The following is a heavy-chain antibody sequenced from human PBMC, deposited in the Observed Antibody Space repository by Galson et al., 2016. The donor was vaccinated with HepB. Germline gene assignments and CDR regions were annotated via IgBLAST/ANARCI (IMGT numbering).Heavy chain of an antibody. J-gene: IGHJ5*02. CDR3: AKDYGAYSNWIAP. CDR2: IWHDGNNK. V-gene: IGHV3-33*06. Sequence: SLRLSCAASGFTFRNYGFHWVRQAPGKGLEWVSIIWHDGNNKYYADSVKGRFTISRDDSKNTLYLQMNSLRAEDTSVYYCAKDYGAYSNWIAPWGQGTLVTVSS. D-gene: IGHD4-23*01. CDR1: GFTFRNYG.